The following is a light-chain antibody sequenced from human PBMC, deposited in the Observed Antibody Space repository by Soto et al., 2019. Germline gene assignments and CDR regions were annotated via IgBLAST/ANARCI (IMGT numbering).Light chain of an antibody. V-gene: IGLV1-40*01. Sequence: QAVVTQPPSVSGAPGQRVTISCTGSSSNIGAGYDVHWYQQLPGTAPKLLIYGNNNRPSGVPDRFSGSKSGTSASLAITGLQAEDEADDYCQSYDNSLSDVCVFGTGTKLTVL. CDR1: SSNIGAGYD. CDR3: QSYDNSLSDVCV. J-gene: IGLJ1*01. CDR2: GNN.